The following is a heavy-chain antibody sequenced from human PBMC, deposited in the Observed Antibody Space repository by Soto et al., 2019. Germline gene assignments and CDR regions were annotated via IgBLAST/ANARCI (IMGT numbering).Heavy chain of an antibody. V-gene: IGHV1-46*01. J-gene: IGHJ3*02. D-gene: IGHD3-22*01. Sequence: QVQLVQSGAEVKKPGASVKVSCRASGYTFTSYYIHWVRQAPGRGLEWMGIINPSGGVTSHNYAQKFQGRVTMTVDTSTTTVYMELSRLRSEDTAVYYCAMTRLYDTGTNDYHRDALDIWGQGTQVTVSS. CDR1: GYTFTSYY. CDR3: AMTRLYDTGTNDYHRDALDI. CDR2: INPSGGVT.